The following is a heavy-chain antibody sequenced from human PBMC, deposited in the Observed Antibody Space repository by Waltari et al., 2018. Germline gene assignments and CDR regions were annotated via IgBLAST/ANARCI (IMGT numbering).Heavy chain of an antibody. CDR3: ARGTTTVTPSGAFDI. J-gene: IGHJ3*02. CDR2: ISAYNGNT. V-gene: IGHV1-18*01. CDR1: GYTFTSYG. Sequence: QVQLVQSGAEVKKPGASVKVSCKASGYTFTSYGISWVRQAPGQGLEWMGWISAYNGNTKYSQKFLGRVTITRDTSASTAYMELSSLRSEDTAVYYCARGTTTVTPSGAFDIWGQGTMVTVSS. D-gene: IGHD4-17*01.